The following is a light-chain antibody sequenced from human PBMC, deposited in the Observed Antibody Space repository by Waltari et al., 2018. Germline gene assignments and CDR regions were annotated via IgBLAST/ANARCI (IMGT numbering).Light chain of an antibody. Sequence: EVVMTQSPATLSVSPGERATLSCRASQSVSTNLSWSQQKPGPAPRLLIYGAAVRATDIPARFSGSGSGTEFTLTISSLQSEDFAVYYCHQYNDWPPTFGQGTTVEIK. CDR3: HQYNDWPPT. CDR1: QSVSTN. V-gene: IGKV3-15*01. CDR2: GAA. J-gene: IGKJ1*01.